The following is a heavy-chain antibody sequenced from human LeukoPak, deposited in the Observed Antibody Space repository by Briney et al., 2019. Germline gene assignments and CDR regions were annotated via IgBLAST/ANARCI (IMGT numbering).Heavy chain of an antibody. CDR1: GGTFSSYA. V-gene: IGHV1-18*01. CDR3: ARLHEESFYYYGMDV. J-gene: IGHJ6*02. CDR2: ISAYNGNT. D-gene: IGHD3-10*01. Sequence: ASVKVSCKASGGTFSSYAISWVRQAPGQGLEWMGWISAYNGNTNYAQKLQGRVTMTTDTSTSTAYMELRSLRSDDTAVYYCARLHEESFYYYGMDVWGQGTTVTVSS.